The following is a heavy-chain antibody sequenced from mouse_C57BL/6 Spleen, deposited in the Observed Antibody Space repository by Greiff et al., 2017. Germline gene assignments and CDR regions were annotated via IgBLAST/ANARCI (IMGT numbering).Heavy chain of an antibody. CDR1: GYSFTDYN. Sequence: LVESGPELVKPGASVKISCKASGYSFTDYNMNWVKQSNGKSLEWIGVINPNDGTTSYNQKFKGKATLTIDQSSSTAYMQLNSLTSEDSAVYYCAREGYDGSSAMDYWGQGTSVTVSS. CDR3: AREGYDGSSAMDY. D-gene: IGHD2-3*01. CDR2: INPNDGTT. J-gene: IGHJ4*01. V-gene: IGHV1-39*01.